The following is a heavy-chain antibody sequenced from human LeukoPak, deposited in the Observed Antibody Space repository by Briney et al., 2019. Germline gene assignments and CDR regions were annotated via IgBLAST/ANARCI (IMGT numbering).Heavy chain of an antibody. J-gene: IGHJ4*02. CDR1: GGSISSCY. V-gene: IGHV4-59*01. Sequence: SETLSLTCTVSGGSISSCYWSWIRQPPGKGLEWIGYIYYSGSTNYNPSLKSRVTISVDTSKNQFSLKLSSVTAADTAVYYCARVGCGGGSCYNDYWGQGTLVTVSS. CDR2: IYYSGST. D-gene: IGHD2-15*01. CDR3: ARVGCGGGSCYNDY.